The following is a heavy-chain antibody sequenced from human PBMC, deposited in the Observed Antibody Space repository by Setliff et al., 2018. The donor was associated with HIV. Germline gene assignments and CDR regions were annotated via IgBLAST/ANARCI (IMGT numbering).Heavy chain of an antibody. Sequence: GGSLRLSCAASGFDFDNLYMAWIRQAPGKGLEWVSYINVGGGTKYYADSVRGRFTISRDDAKNSLYLQMKFLRAEDTAVYYCARDGADSGWDFDYWGQGTLVTVSS. D-gene: IGHD6-19*01. CDR3: ARDGADSGWDFDY. CDR2: INVGGGTK. V-gene: IGHV3-11*04. CDR1: GFDFDNLY. J-gene: IGHJ4*02.